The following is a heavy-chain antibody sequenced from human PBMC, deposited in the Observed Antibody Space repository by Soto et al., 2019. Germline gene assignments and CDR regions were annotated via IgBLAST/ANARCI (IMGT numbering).Heavy chain of an antibody. V-gene: IGHV3-13*04. CDR2: IGTAGDT. CDR1: GFTFSSYD. J-gene: IGHJ3*02. D-gene: IGHD2-15*01. Sequence: EVQLVESGGGLVQPGGSLRLSCAASGFTFSSYDMHWVRQATGKGLEWVSAIGTAGDTYYPGSVKGRFTISRENAKNSLYRQMNSLRAGDTAVYYCARSGGGQDAFDIWGQVTMVTVSS. CDR3: ARSGGGQDAFDI.